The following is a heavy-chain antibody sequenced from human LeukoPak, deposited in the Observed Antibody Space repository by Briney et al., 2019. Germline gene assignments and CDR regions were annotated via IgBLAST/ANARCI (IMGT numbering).Heavy chain of an antibody. Sequence: PGGSLRLSCAASGFTFNNYGFHWVRQAPGKGLEWVAFIRYAGNEKYYADSVKGRFAISRDDSKNTLYLEMSSLRAEDTAVYYCAKDLMRDQWLVESWGQGTLVTVSS. V-gene: IGHV3-30*02. CDR3: AKDLMRDQWLVES. CDR1: GFTFNNYG. J-gene: IGHJ5*02. CDR2: IRYAGNEK. D-gene: IGHD3-10*01.